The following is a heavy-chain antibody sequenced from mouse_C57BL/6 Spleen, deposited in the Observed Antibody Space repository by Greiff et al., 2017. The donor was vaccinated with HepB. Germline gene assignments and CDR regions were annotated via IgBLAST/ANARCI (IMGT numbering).Heavy chain of an antibody. Sequence: HVQFQQPGAELVRPGTSVKLSCKASGYTFTSYWMHWVKQRPGQGLEWIGVIDPSDSYTNYNQKFKGKATLTVDTSSSTAYMQLSSLTSEDSAVYYCARRGWLLRSYYFDYWGQGTTLTVSS. CDR1: GYTFTSYW. J-gene: IGHJ2*01. V-gene: IGHV1-59*01. CDR3: ARRGWLLRSYYFDY. D-gene: IGHD2-3*01. CDR2: IDPSDSYT.